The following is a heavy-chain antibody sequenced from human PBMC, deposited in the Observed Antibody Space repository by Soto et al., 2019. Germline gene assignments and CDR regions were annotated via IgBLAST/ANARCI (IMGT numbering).Heavy chain of an antibody. D-gene: IGHD3-3*01. Sequence: GGSLRLSCAASGFTFSSYGIHWVRQAPGKGLEWVAVISIDGSNKYYGDSVKGRFTISRDNSKNTLYLQMNSLRAEDTAVYYWARDQPYYVFGGVYYGSYYYCGMDVGGQGPRATVPS. CDR3: ARDQPYYVFGGVYYGSYYYCGMDV. V-gene: IGHV3-30*03. CDR1: GFTFSSYG. CDR2: ISIDGSNK. J-gene: IGHJ6*02.